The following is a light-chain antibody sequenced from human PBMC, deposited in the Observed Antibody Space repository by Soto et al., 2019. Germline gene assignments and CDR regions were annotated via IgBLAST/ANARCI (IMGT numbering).Light chain of an antibody. Sequence: EIVMTQSPATLSVSPGERATLSCRASQSVNSNLAWYQQKPGRAPRLLIYGASTRATGIPARFSGSGSGTEFTLNISSLQSEDFAVYYCQQYNNWPRHTFGQGTKLEIK. CDR2: GAS. CDR3: QQYNNWPRHT. CDR1: QSVNSN. V-gene: IGKV3-15*01. J-gene: IGKJ2*01.